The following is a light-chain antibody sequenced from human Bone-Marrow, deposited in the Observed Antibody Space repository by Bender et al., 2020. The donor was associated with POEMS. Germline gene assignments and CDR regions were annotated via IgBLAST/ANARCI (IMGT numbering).Light chain of an antibody. CDR3: LLSYSGARV. CDR1: TGAVTSGHY. Sequence: QAVVTQEPSLTVSPGGTVTLTCGSSTGAVTSGHYPYWFQQKPGQAPRTLIYDTRNKHSWKPARFSGSLIGGKAALTLSGGQPEDEAEYYCLLSYSGARVFGGGTRLTVL. J-gene: IGLJ3*02. CDR2: DTR. V-gene: IGLV7-46*01.